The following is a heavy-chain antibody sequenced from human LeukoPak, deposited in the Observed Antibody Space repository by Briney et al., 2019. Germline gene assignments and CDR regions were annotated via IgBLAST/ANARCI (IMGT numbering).Heavy chain of an antibody. CDR1: GGSISSGGYS. D-gene: IGHD3-3*01. V-gene: IGHV4-30-2*01. Sequence: SQTLSLTCAVSGGSISSGGYSWSWIRQPPGKGLEWIGYIYHSGSTNYNPSLKSRVTISVDTSKNQFSLKLSSVTAADTAVYYCASMYYDFWSGYSYYYYYYGMDVWGQGTTVTVSS. J-gene: IGHJ6*02. CDR2: IYHSGST. CDR3: ASMYYDFWSGYSYYYYYYGMDV.